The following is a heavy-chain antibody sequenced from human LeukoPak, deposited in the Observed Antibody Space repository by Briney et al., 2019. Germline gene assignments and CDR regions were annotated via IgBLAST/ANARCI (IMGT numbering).Heavy chain of an antibody. CDR3: ARDHRIVVVPAATDYYYYGMDV. CDR2: ISSSGSTI. CDR1: GFTFSDYY. Sequence: NPGGSLRLSCAASGFTFSDYYMSWIRQAPGKGLEWVSYISSSGSTIYYADSVKGRFTISRDNAKNSLYLQMNSLRAEDTAVYYCARDHRIVVVPAATDYYYYGMDVWGQGTTVTVSS. D-gene: IGHD2-2*01. V-gene: IGHV3-11*01. J-gene: IGHJ6*02.